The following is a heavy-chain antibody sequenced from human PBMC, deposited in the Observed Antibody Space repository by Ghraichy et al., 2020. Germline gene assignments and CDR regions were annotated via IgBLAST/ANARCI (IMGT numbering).Heavy chain of an antibody. Sequence: GGSLRLSCAASGFTFSSYAMSWVRQAPGKGLEWVSAISGSGGSTYYADSVKGRFTISRDNSKNTLYLQMNSLRAEDTAVYYCAKDLIVPPPTPLNYDSSAVGALDYWGQGTLVTVSS. CDR2: ISGSGGST. CDR3: AKDLIVPPPTPLNYDSSAVGALDY. CDR1: GFTFSSYA. V-gene: IGHV3-23*01. D-gene: IGHD3-22*01. J-gene: IGHJ4*02.